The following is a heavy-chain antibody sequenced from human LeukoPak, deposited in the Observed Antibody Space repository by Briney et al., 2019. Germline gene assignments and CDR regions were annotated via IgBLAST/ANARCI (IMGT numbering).Heavy chain of an antibody. CDR2: ISYDGSNK. V-gene: IGHV3-30*18. D-gene: IGHD6-13*01. CDR1: GFTFSSYG. J-gene: IGHJ4*02. CDR3: AKDLEQQLDGYYFDY. Sequence: GRSLRLSCAASGFTFSSYGMHWVRQAPGKGLEWVAVISYDGSNKYYADSVKGRFTISRDNSKNTLYLQMNSLRAEDTAVYYCAKDLEQQLDGYYFDYWGQGTLVTVSS.